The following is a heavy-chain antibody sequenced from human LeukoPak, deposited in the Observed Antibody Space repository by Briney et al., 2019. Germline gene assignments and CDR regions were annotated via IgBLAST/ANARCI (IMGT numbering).Heavy chain of an antibody. CDR3: ARGLWFGELLGPYYYYYGMDV. CDR2: IIPIFGTA. D-gene: IGHD3-10*01. V-gene: IGHV1-69*06. Sequence: ASVKVSCKASGGTFSSYAISWVRQAPGQGLEWMGGIIPIFGTANYAQKFQGRVTITADKSTSTAYMELSSLRSEDTAVYYCARGLWFGELLGPYYYYYGMDVWDKGTTVTVSS. CDR1: GGTFSSYA. J-gene: IGHJ6*04.